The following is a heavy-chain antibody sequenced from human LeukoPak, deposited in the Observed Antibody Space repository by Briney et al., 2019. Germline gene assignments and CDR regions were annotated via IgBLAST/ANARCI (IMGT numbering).Heavy chain of an antibody. CDR2: ISSSGSTI. Sequence: GGSLRLSCAASGFTFSSYEMNWVRQAPGKGLEWVSYISSSGSTIYYADSVKGRFTISRDNAKNSLYLQMNSLRAEDTAVYYCARVVVNYGDHGVYWGQGTLVTVSS. J-gene: IGHJ4*02. CDR1: GFTFSSYE. V-gene: IGHV3-48*03. CDR3: ARVVVNYGDHGVY. D-gene: IGHD4-17*01.